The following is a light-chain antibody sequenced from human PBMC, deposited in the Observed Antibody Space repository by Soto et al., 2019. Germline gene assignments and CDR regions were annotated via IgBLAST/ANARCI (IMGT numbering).Light chain of an antibody. CDR2: GVS. J-gene: IGKJ1*01. CDR3: HQYGISPPT. CDR1: QSVRGSD. V-gene: IGKV3-20*01. Sequence: EVVLTQSPGTMSLSPGEIATLSCRASQSVRGSDLAWYQQKPGQAPRLLISGVSNRATGTPDRFSGSGSGPDFTLTISSLEPEDFAVFYCHQYGISPPTFGPGTKVEI.